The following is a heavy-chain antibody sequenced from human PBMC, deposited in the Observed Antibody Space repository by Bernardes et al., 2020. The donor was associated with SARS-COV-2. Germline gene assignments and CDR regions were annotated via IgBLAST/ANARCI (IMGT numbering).Heavy chain of an antibody. D-gene: IGHD3-10*01. CDR2: ISVYNRNT. CDR3: ARDRDPGVYDY. Sequence: AALKDSCKASGYTFTSYGISWVRQAPGQGLEWMGWISVYNRNTKYAQNLQGRVTMTTDTSTSTAYMELMSLRSDDTAVFYCARDRDPGVYDYWGQGTLVTVSS. J-gene: IGHJ4*02. CDR1: GYTFTSYG. V-gene: IGHV1-18*01.